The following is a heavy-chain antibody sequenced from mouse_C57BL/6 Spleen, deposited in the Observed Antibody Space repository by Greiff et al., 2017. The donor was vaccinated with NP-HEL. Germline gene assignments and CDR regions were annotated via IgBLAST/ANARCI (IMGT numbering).Heavy chain of an antibody. Sequence: EVKLMESGGDLVKPGGSLKLSCAASGFTFSSYGMSWVRQTPDKRLEWVATISSGGSYTYYPDSVKGRFTISRDNAKNTLYLQMSSLKSEDTAMYYCARHLGLFDYWGQGTTLTVSS. CDR3: ARHLGLFDY. J-gene: IGHJ2*01. D-gene: IGHD4-1*01. V-gene: IGHV5-6*01. CDR1: GFTFSSYG. CDR2: ISSGGSYT.